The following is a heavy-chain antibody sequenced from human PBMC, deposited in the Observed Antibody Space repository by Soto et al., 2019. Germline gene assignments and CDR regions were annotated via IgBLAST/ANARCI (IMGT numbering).Heavy chain of an antibody. CDR2: IYTSGST. Sequence: SETLSLTCTVSGGSISSYYWSWIRQPAGKGLEWIGRIYTSGSTSYNPSLKSRVTMSVDTSKNQFSLKLSSVTAADTAVYYCARGPTLGKYFDYWGQGTLVTVSS. CDR3: ARGPTLGKYFDY. J-gene: IGHJ4*02. D-gene: IGHD2-15*01. V-gene: IGHV4-4*07. CDR1: GGSISSYY.